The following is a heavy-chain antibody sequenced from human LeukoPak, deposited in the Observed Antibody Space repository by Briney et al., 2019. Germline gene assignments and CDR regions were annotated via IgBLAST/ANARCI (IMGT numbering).Heavy chain of an antibody. CDR2: ISYDGSNK. J-gene: IGHJ4*02. Sequence: GGSLRLSCAASGLSFSSYGMQWVRQAPGKGLEWVAVISYDGSNKYHADSVKGRFTISRDNSKNTLYLQMNSLRAEDTAVYYCAKDLFAGIFGMVIHSPGDYWGQGTLVTASS. V-gene: IGHV3-30*18. D-gene: IGHD3-3*01. CDR3: AKDLFAGIFGMVIHSPGDY. CDR1: GLSFSSYG.